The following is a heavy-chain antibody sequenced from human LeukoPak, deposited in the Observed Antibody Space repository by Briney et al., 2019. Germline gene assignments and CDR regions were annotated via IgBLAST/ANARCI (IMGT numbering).Heavy chain of an antibody. D-gene: IGHD4-17*01. V-gene: IGHV4-38-2*02. Sequence: SETLSLTCTVSGYSISSGYYWGWIRQPPGKGLEWIGSIYHSGSTYYNPSLKSRVTISVDTSKNQFSLKLSSVTAADTAVYYCARGGTTVTTGPNDAFDIWGQGTMVTVSS. J-gene: IGHJ3*02. CDR3: ARGGTTVTTGPNDAFDI. CDR2: IYHSGST. CDR1: GYSISSGYY.